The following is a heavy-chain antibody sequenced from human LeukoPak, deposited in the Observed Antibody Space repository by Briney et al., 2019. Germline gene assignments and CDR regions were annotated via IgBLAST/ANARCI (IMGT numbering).Heavy chain of an antibody. Sequence: GGSLRLSCAASEFTFSNYVMNWVRQAPGKGLEWVSSIRQSGDITYYADSVKGRFTTSRDDSKNTLSLQMNSLSREDTAIYYCVRRGGSDGWGAFDIWGQGTVVTVSS. CDR3: VRRGGSDGWGAFDI. D-gene: IGHD5-24*01. J-gene: IGHJ3*02. V-gene: IGHV3-23*01. CDR1: EFTFSNYV. CDR2: IRQSGDIT.